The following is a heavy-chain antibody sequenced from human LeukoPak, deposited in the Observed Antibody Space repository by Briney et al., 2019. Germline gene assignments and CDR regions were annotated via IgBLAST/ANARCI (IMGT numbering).Heavy chain of an antibody. D-gene: IGHD3-9*01. Sequence: ASVKVSCKASGYTFTSYDINWVRQATGQGLEWMGWMNPNSGNTGYAQKFQGRVTMTRNTSISTAYMELGSLRSEDTAVYYCARGPYYDILTGYENAFDIWGQGTMVTVSS. CDR3: ARGPYYDILTGYENAFDI. CDR2: MNPNSGNT. J-gene: IGHJ3*02. CDR1: GYTFTSYD. V-gene: IGHV1-8*01.